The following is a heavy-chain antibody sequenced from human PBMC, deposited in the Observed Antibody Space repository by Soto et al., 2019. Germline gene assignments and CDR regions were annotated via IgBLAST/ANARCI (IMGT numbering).Heavy chain of an antibody. V-gene: IGHV1-69*01. CDR2: IIPIFGTP. D-gene: IGHD3-22*01. Sequence: QVQLVQSGAEVRKPGSSVKVSCKASGGTFSRLAISWVRQAPGQGLEWMGGIIPIFGTPNHAQKFQGRLTITADEATSTVHMELSSRRSEDAAIYYCARGWGEDSSDYFSAYWGQGTLVIVSS. CDR3: ARGWGEDSSDYFSAY. J-gene: IGHJ4*02. CDR1: GGTFSRLA.